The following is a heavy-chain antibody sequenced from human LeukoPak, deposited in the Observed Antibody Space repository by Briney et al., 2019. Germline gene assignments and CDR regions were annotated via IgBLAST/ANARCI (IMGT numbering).Heavy chain of an antibody. CDR1: GFTFSSDS. Sequence: GRSLRLSCAASGFTFSSDSMNWVRQAPGKGLEWVSFISSGSSYIYYADAVKGRFTISRDNAKNSLYLQMNSLRAEDTAVYYCARENRDSRWPHLDYWGQGTLVTVSS. V-gene: IGHV3-21*01. D-gene: IGHD6-13*01. J-gene: IGHJ4*02. CDR2: ISSGSSYI. CDR3: ARENRDSRWPHLDY.